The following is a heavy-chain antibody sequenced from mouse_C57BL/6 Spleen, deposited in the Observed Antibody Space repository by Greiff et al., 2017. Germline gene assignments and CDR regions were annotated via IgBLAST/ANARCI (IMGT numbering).Heavy chain of an antibody. CDR3: ARGYVNYYYAMDY. Sequence: QVQLQQPGAELVMPGASVKLSCKASGYTFTSYWMHWVKQRPGQGLEWIGEIDPSDSYTNYNQKFKGKSTLTVDKSSSTAYMQLSSLTSEDSAVYYCARGYVNYYYAMDYWGQGTSVTVSS. D-gene: IGHD1-2*01. V-gene: IGHV1-69*01. CDR2: IDPSDSYT. CDR1: GYTFTSYW. J-gene: IGHJ4*01.